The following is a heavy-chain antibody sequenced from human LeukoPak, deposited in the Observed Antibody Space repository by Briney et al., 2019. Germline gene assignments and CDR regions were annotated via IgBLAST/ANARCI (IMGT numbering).Heavy chain of an antibody. CDR2: IDTNTGNP. Sequence: GASVKVSCKASGYTFISYGISWVRQAPGQGLEWMGWIDTNTGNPTYAQGFAGRFVFSLDTSVTTTYLQISSLKAEDTAVYFCTRGRDTTGYFVYWGQGTLVTVSS. CDR1: GYTFISYG. CDR3: TRGRDTTGYFVY. D-gene: IGHD3-22*01. J-gene: IGHJ4*02. V-gene: IGHV7-4-1*02.